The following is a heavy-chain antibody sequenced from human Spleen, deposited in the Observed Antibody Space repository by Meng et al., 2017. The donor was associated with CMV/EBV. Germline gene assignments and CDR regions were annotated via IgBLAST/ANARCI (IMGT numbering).Heavy chain of an antibody. CDR2: INPNSGGT. V-gene: IGHV1-2*02. Sequence: ASVKVSCKASGYTFTGYRIHWVRQGPGQGLEWMGWINPNSGGTNYAQKFQGRVTMTRDTSISTAYMELTRLRSDDTAVYYCARKRFSSDMDVWGQGTTVTVSS. D-gene: IGHD3-3*01. J-gene: IGHJ6*02. CDR3: ARKRFSSDMDV. CDR1: GYTFTGYR.